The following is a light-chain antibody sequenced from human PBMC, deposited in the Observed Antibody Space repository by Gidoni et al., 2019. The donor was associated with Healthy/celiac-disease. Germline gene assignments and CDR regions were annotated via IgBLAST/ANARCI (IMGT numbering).Light chain of an antibody. Sequence: DIQMTQSPSSLSASVGDRVTITCQASQDISNYLNWYQQKPGKAPKLLIYDASNLETGVPSRFSGSGSGTDFTFTISSLQPEDIATYYCQQYDNLGIIGPGTKVDIK. CDR2: DAS. V-gene: IGKV1-33*01. CDR1: QDISNY. CDR3: QQYDNLGI. J-gene: IGKJ3*01.